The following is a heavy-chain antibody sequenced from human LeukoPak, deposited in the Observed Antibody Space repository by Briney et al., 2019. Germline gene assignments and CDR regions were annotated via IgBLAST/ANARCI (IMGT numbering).Heavy chain of an antibody. Sequence: GGSLRLSCAVSGFTFGDHFLGWVRQAPGKGLEWVGRSRNKAKSYTTEYAASVKGRFTISRDDSKNSLYLQMNSLKTADTAVYYCVRVGSVAGSDYLDYWGQGTLVTVSS. CDR2: SRNKAKSYTT. J-gene: IGHJ4*02. D-gene: IGHD6-19*01. V-gene: IGHV3-72*01. CDR1: GFTFGDHF. CDR3: VRVGSVAGSDYLDY.